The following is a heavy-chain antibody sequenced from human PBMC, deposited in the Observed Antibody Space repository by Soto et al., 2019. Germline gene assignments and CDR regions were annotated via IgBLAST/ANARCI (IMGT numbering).Heavy chain of an antibody. V-gene: IGHV4-30-4*01. CDR3: SRGLGSGELNTGMDV. D-gene: IGHD3-10*01. CDR2: IYYSGST. CDR1: GGSISSGDYY. J-gene: IGHJ6*02. Sequence: SETLSLTCTVSGGSISSGDYYWSWIRQPPGKGKEWIGYIYYSGSTYYNPSLKSRVTISVDTSKNQFSLKLSSVTAADTAVYYCSRGLGSGELNTGMDVWGQGTTVTVPS.